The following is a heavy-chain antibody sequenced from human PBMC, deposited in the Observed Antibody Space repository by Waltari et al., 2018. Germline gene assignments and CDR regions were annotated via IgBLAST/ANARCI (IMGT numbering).Heavy chain of an antibody. D-gene: IGHD1-26*01. V-gene: IGHV4-61*02. CDR1: GGSIDSGSYY. J-gene: IGHJ4*02. Sequence: QVQLQESGPGLVKPSQTLSLTCTVSGGSIDSGSYYWSWIRQPAGKGLEWIGRIYTSGSTNNNPSLTSRVTISVDTSKNQFSLNLSSVTAADTAVYYCARGPLLSKVDYWGQGTLVTVSS. CDR2: IYTSGST. CDR3: ARGPLLSKVDY.